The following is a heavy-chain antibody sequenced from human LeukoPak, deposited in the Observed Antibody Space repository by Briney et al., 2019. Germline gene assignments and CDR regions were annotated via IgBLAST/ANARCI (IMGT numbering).Heavy chain of an antibody. CDR1: GGSVTNYH. V-gene: IGHV4-4*07. CDR2: FYTGGST. CDR3: ATVEVGTVDVFDI. Sequence: PSETLSLTCTVSGGSVTNYHRSWIRQPAGKGLEWIARFYTGGSTTYNPSLNGRATMSVDTSMNHFSLKLTSVTAADTAIYYCATVEVGTVDVFDIWGQGTMVTVSS. D-gene: IGHD1-26*01. J-gene: IGHJ3*02.